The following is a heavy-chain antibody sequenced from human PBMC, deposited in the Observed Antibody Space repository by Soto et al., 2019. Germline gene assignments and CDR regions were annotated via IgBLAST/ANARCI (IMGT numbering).Heavy chain of an antibody. CDR2: ISAYNGNT. CDR1: GYTFTSYG. CDR3: ARARRSQVAAAGTPNWFDP. Sequence: QVQLVQSGAEVKKPGASVKVSCKASGYTFTSYGISWVRQAPGQGLEWMGWISAYNGNTNYAQKLQGRVTMTTDTSTSTAYMELRSLRSDDTAVYYCARARRSQVAAAGTPNWFDPWGQGTLVTVSS. V-gene: IGHV1-18*01. D-gene: IGHD6-13*01. J-gene: IGHJ5*02.